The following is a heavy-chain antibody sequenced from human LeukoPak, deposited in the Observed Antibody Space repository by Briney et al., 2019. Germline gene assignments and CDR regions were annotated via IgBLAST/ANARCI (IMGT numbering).Heavy chain of an antibody. Sequence: GGSLRLSCAASGFTVSSNYMSWVRQAPGKGLEWVSVIYSGGSTYYADSVKGRFTISRDNSKNTLYLQMNSLRAEDTAVYYCARATYYYDSSGSYNWFDPWGQGTLVTVSS. D-gene: IGHD3-22*01. V-gene: IGHV3-53*01. J-gene: IGHJ5*02. CDR3: ARATYYYDSSGSYNWFDP. CDR2: IYSGGST. CDR1: GFTVSSNY.